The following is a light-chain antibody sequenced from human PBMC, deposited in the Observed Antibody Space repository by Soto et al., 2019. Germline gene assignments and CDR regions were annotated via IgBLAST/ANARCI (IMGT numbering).Light chain of an antibody. Sequence: EVVLTQSPGTLSLSPGERASLSCRASQSISSNNLAWYQQKPGQAPRPLIYGASTRATDFPARFSGSGSGTEFTLTISCLQSEDFAVYYCQQYDNWPLTFGGGTKVDIK. CDR2: GAS. V-gene: IGKV3-15*01. CDR3: QQYDNWPLT. J-gene: IGKJ4*01. CDR1: QSISSNN.